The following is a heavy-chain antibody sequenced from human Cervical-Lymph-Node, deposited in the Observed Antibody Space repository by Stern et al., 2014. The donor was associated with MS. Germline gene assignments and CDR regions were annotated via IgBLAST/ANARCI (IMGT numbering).Heavy chain of an antibody. CDR3: ARGFHTILD. Sequence: VQLVESGGGVVQPGRSLRLSCAASGFTFSTYAMRWVRQAPGKGLAWVAVIWFDGSNEYYADSVTGRFTVSRDNSKNTLYLQMNSLRAEDTAVYYCARGFHTILDWGQGTLVTVSS. D-gene: IGHD3-3*01. J-gene: IGHJ4*02. V-gene: IGHV3-33*01. CDR1: GFTFSTYA. CDR2: IWFDGSNE.